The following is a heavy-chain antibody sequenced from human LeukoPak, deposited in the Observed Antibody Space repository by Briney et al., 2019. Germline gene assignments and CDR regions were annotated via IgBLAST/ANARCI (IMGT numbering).Heavy chain of an antibody. Sequence: SQTLSLTCTVSGGSISSGGYYWNWIRQHPGKGLEWIGYIYYSGSTYYNASLKSRVTISVDTSKNQFSLKLSSVTAADTAVYYCARTWARGYCSGGSCYGDWFDPWGQGTLVTVSS. D-gene: IGHD2-15*01. CDR3: ARTWARGYCSGGSCYGDWFDP. CDR2: IYYSGST. J-gene: IGHJ5*02. V-gene: IGHV4-31*03. CDR1: GGSISSGGYY.